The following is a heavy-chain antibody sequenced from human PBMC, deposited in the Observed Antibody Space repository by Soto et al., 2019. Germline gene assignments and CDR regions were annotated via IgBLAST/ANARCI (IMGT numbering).Heavy chain of an antibody. Sequence: GGSLRLSCAASGFTVSSNYMSWVRQAPGKGLEWVSVIYSGGSTYYADSVKGRFTISRDNSKNTLYLQMNSLRAEDTAVYYCARDVPSPDYYMDVWGKGTTVTVSS. V-gene: IGHV3-66*01. CDR2: IYSGGST. J-gene: IGHJ6*03. D-gene: IGHD2-2*01. CDR1: GFTVSSNY. CDR3: ARDVPSPDYYMDV.